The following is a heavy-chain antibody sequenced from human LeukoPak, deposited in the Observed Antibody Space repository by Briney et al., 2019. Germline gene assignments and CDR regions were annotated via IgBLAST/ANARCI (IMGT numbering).Heavy chain of an antibody. Sequence: HPGGSLRLSCAASGFTFSSYAMSWVRQAPGKGLEWVSAISGSGGSTYYADSVRGRFTISRDNSKNTLYLQMNSLRAEDTAVYYCAKRDIAAAGKGYYFDYWGQGTLVTVSS. CDR1: GFTFSSYA. J-gene: IGHJ4*02. V-gene: IGHV3-23*01. CDR2: ISGSGGST. CDR3: AKRDIAAAGKGYYFDY. D-gene: IGHD6-13*01.